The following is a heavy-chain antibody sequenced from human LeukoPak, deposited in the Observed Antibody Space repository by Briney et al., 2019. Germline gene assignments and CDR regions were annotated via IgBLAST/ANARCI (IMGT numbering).Heavy chain of an antibody. CDR3: ARDPWYCSGGSCFSLFYFDY. CDR1: GFTFSSYS. CDR2: ISSSSSTI. J-gene: IGHJ4*02. V-gene: IGHV3-48*04. D-gene: IGHD2-15*01. Sequence: GGSLRLSCAASGFTFSSYSMNWVRQAPGKGLEWVSYISSSSSTIYYADSVKGRFTISRDNAKNSLYLQMNSLRAEDTAVYYCARDPWYCSGGSCFSLFYFDYWGQGTLVTVSS.